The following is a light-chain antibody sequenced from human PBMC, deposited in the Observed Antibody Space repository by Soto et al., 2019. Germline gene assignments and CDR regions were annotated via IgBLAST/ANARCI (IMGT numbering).Light chain of an antibody. CDR2: GAS. CDR1: QSVSNNY. CDR3: QQYGSSGT. V-gene: IGKV3-20*01. J-gene: IGKJ1*01. Sequence: EVGLTQSPCTLSLSPGERATLSCRASQSVSNNYLAWYQQKPGQAPRLLIYGASNRATGIPARFSGSGSGTDFTLTISRLEPEDFAVYYCQQYGSSGTFGQGTKV.